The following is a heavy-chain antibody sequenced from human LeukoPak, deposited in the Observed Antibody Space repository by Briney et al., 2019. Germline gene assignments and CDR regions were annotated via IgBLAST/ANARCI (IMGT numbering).Heavy chain of an antibody. D-gene: IGHD6-13*01. CDR2: MNPNSGNT. CDR3: ARGRTGSSWYSDNWFRP. CDR1: GYTFTSYD. V-gene: IGHV1-8*01. Sequence: ASVNVSFKASGYTFTSYDINWVRQATGQGLEWMGWMNPNSGNTGYAQKFQGRVTMTRNTSISTAYMELSSLRSEDTAVYYCARGRTGSSWYSDNWFRPWGQGTLVTVSS. J-gene: IGHJ5*02.